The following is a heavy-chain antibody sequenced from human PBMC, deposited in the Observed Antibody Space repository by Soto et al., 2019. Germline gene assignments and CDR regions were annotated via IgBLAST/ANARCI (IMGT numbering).Heavy chain of an antibody. CDR3: AKGGGGITIFRVVINQAFDI. CDR2: ISGSGGST. CDR1: GFTFSSYA. J-gene: IGHJ3*02. D-gene: IGHD3-3*01. Sequence: GGSLRLSCAASGFTFSSYAMCWVRQAPGKGLEWVSAISGSGGSTYYADSVKGRFTISRDNSKNTLYLQMNSLRAEDTAVYYCAKGGGGITIFRVVINQAFDIWGQGTMVTVSS. V-gene: IGHV3-23*01.